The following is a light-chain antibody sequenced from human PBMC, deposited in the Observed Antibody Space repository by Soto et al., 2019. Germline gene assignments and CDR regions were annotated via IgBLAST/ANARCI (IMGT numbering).Light chain of an antibody. J-gene: IGKJ5*01. CDR2: GAS. Sequence: IVMTQSPATLSVPPGDRATLSCRASESVRSNLAWYQQKPGQAPRLLIYGASIRAADIPARFSGSGSGTEFTLTISTLQSEDFAVYSCQQYYDWPTITFGQGTRLE. V-gene: IGKV3-15*01. CDR3: QQYYDWPTIT. CDR1: ESVRSN.